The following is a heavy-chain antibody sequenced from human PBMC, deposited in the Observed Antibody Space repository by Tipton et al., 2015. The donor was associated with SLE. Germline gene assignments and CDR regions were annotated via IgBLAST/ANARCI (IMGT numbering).Heavy chain of an antibody. D-gene: IGHD3-3*01. V-gene: IGHV4-34*01. J-gene: IGHJ6*02. CDR1: GASLSSFF. Sequence: TLSLTCTVSGASLSSFFWAWIRQPPGKGLEWIGEINHSGSTNYNPSLKSRVTISVDTSKNQFSLKLSSVTAADTAVYYCARAFLVWDFGSSPYYYYYGMDVWGQGTTVTVSS. CDR3: ARAFLVWDFGSSPYYYYYGMDV. CDR2: INHSGST.